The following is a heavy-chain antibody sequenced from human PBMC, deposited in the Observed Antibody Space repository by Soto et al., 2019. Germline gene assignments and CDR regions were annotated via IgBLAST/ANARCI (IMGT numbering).Heavy chain of an antibody. CDR3: PRRGIAVAGSKNNWFDP. D-gene: IGHD6-19*01. J-gene: IGHJ5*02. CDR1: GDSVSSNRAA. V-gene: IGHV6-1*01. Sequence: SQTLSLTCALSGDSVSSNRAAWNWIRQSPSRGLEWLGRTYYRSKWDNEYAVSVNSRIIINADTSMNQFSLQLNSVTPEDTAVYYCPRRGIAVAGSKNNWFDPWGQGILVTVTS. CDR2: TYYRSKWDN.